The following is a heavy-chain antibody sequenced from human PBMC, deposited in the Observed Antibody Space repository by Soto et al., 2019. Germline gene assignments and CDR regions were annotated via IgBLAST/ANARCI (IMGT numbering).Heavy chain of an antibody. J-gene: IGHJ6*03. CDR3: ATTYDFWSGYQYYYYYMDV. D-gene: IGHD3-3*01. V-gene: IGHV1-69*02. Sequence: QVQLVQSGAEVKKPGSSVKVSCKASGGTFSSYTISWVRQAPGQGLEWMGRIIPILGIANYAQKFQGRVTITADKSTSTAYMELSSRRSEDTAVYYCATTYDFWSGYQYYYYYMDVWGKGTTVTVSS. CDR2: IIPILGIA. CDR1: GGTFSSYT.